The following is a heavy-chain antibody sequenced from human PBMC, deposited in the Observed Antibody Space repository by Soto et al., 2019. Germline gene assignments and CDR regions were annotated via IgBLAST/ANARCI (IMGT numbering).Heavy chain of an antibody. CDR2: IYYTGTT. CDR1: GDSISTYY. D-gene: IGHD1-26*01. Sequence: SETLSLTCTVSGDSISTYYWTWVRQPPGKGLEWIGYIYYTGTTNYNPSLQSRVTISIDRSKNQFSLRLTSVTAADTAVYYCALGRATRVDDWGPGTLVTLSS. J-gene: IGHJ4*02. CDR3: ALGRATRVDD. V-gene: IGHV4-59*01.